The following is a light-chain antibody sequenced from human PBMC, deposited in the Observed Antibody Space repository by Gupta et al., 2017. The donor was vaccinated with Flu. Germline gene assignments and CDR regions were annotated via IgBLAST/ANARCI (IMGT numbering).Light chain of an antibody. J-gene: IGLJ1*01. CDR1: SSDVGTYNR. CDR3: SSYTSSYTFV. Sequence: QSALTQPPSVSGSPGQSVTISCTGTSSDVGTYNRVSWYLQSPGTAPKLMIYEVSNRPSGVPDRFSGSKSGNTASLTISGLQGEDEADYYCSSYTSSYTFVFGTGTKVTVL. V-gene: IGLV2-18*02. CDR2: EVS.